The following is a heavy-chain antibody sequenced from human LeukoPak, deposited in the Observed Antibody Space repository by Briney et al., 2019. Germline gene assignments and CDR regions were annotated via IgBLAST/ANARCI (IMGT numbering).Heavy chain of an antibody. Sequence: GGSLRLSCAVSGINFRGYWMAWVRQAPGKGLERVANMKQDGSEKYYVDSVKGRFTISRDNAKNSLYLEMNSLRVEDTAVYYCARDLGHTGYDLYDYWGQGTLVTVSS. CDR2: MKQDGSEK. V-gene: IGHV3-7*01. J-gene: IGHJ4*02. D-gene: IGHD5-12*01. CDR3: ARDLGHTGYDLYDY. CDR1: GINFRGYW.